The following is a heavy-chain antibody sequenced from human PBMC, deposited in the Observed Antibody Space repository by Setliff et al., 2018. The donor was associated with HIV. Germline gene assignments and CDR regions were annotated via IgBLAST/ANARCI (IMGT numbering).Heavy chain of an antibody. CDR3: AAWGPRYSYAPYFFDS. Sequence: SETLSLTCAVYGGSFRDYFWTWIRQPPGKGLEWVGEIHHTGNTKYNPSLKSRVSISIDTSKNQHSLRMTSVTAADTAVYYCAAWGPRYSYAPYFFDSWGQGTLVTVSS. D-gene: IGHD5-18*01. J-gene: IGHJ4*02. V-gene: IGHV4-34*01. CDR2: IHHTGNT. CDR1: GGSFRDYF.